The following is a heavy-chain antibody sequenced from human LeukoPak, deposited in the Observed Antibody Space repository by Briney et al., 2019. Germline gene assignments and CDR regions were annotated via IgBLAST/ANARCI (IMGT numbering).Heavy chain of an antibody. V-gene: IGHV1-8*03. Sequence: ASVKVSCKASGYTFTSYDINWVRQATGQGLEWMGWMNPNSGNTGYAQKFQGRVTITRNTSISTAYMELSSLRSDDTAVYYCARAGVYDRKLDYWGQGTLVTVSS. CDR2: MNPNSGNT. J-gene: IGHJ4*02. CDR1: GYTFTSYD. D-gene: IGHD3-22*01. CDR3: ARAGVYDRKLDY.